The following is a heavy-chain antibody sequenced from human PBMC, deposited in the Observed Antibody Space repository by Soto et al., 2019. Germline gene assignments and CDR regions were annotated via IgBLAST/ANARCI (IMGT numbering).Heavy chain of an antibody. Sequence: QVQLAQSGAEVRKPGSSVKVSCRASGGSFSDFAFSWVRQAPGQGLEWMGGIIPMFAATTYAQRLQDRVTITADDSTKTVDLAMSILPSADSSVYYCARGGIVAVPAALSSYDAYTNYRFDSWGQGTLVSVSS. D-gene: IGHD2-15*01. J-gene: IGHJ4*02. V-gene: IGHV1-69*01. CDR1: GGSFSDFA. CDR2: IIPMFAAT. CDR3: ARGGIVAVPAALSSYDAYTNYRFDS.